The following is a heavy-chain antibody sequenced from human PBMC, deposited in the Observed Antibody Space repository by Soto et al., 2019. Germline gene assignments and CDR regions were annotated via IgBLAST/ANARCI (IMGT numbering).Heavy chain of an antibody. Sequence: ASVKVSCKASGYTFTTYGISWERQAPGQGLEWMGRINAYNGNTNYSQKLQGRVTMTTDTSTSTAYMELGSLRSDDTAVYYCARYDFWSGYYGIPGLFDSRGQGSSVIVSS. CDR2: INAYNGNT. CDR3: ARYDFWSGYYGIPGLFDS. V-gene: IGHV1-18*01. D-gene: IGHD3-3*01. J-gene: IGHJ5*01. CDR1: GYTFTTYG.